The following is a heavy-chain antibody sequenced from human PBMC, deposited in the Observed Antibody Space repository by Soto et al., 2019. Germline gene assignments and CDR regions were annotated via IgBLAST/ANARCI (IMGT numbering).Heavy chain of an antibody. CDR1: GFTFSSYA. D-gene: IGHD6-13*01. CDR2: ISYDGSNK. Sequence: GGSLRLSCAASGFTFSSYAMHWVRQAPGKGLEWVAVISYDGSNKYYADSVKGRFTISRDNSKNTLYLQMNSLRAEDTAVYYCAREGSSSWYLLDNWFDPWGQGTLVTVSS. CDR3: AREGSSSWYLLDNWFDP. J-gene: IGHJ5*02. V-gene: IGHV3-30-3*01.